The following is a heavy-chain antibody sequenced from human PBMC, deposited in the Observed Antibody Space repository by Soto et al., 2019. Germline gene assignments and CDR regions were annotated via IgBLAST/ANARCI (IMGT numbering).Heavy chain of an antibody. CDR2: ISWDDNK. D-gene: IGHD1-26*01. CDR3: AHRALSGSRYYFDF. Sequence: QITLKESGPTLVKPTQTLTLTCSLSGFSLNTRAVGVGWIRQPPGKALEWLALISWDDNKRYRPSLESRLSIAKDTSGNQVVLTMTNVDALDTATYYCAHRALSGSRYYFDFWGLGTLVTVSS. J-gene: IGHJ4*02. CDR1: GFSLNTRAVG. V-gene: IGHV2-5*02.